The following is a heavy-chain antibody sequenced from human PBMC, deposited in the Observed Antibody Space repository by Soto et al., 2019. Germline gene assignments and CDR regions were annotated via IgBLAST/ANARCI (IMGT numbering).Heavy chain of an antibody. V-gene: IGHV3-23*01. Sequence: PGGSLRLSCAASGFTFSSYAMSWVRQAPGKGLEWVSAISGSGGSTYYADSVKGRFTISRDNSKNTLYLQMNSLRAEDTAVYYCAKDPYVIVVVPAAIVEYFDYWGQGTLVTVSS. CDR1: GFTFSSYA. J-gene: IGHJ4*02. CDR2: ISGSGGST. CDR3: AKDPYVIVVVPAAIVEYFDY. D-gene: IGHD2-2*02.